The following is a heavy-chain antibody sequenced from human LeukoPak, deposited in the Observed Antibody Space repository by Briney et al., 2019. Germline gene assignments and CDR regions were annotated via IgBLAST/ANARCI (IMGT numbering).Heavy chain of an antibody. CDR2: ISGSGGST. J-gene: IGHJ4*02. V-gene: IGHV3-23*01. D-gene: IGHD6-19*01. CDR1: GFTFSSYG. CDR3: AKDPRRGQWLAPPGDY. Sequence: GGTLRLSCAASGFTFSSYGMSWVRQAPGKGLEWVSAISGSGGSTYYADSVKGRFTISRDNSKNTLYLQMNSLRAEDTAVYYCAKDPRRGQWLAPPGDYWGQGTLVTVSS.